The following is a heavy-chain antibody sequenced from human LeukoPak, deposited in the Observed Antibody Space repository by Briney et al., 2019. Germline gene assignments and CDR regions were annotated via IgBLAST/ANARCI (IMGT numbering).Heavy chain of an antibody. J-gene: IGHJ4*02. CDR1: GFTFSSYS. CDR2: ISSSSSYI. Sequence: PGGSLRLSCAASGFTFSSYSMNWVRQAPGKGLEWVSSISSSSSYIYYADSVKGRFTISRDNAKNSLYLQMNSLRAEDTAVYYCARDPYYDSSGYYPDYWGQGTLVTVSS. D-gene: IGHD3-22*01. V-gene: IGHV3-21*01. CDR3: ARDPYYDSSGYYPDY.